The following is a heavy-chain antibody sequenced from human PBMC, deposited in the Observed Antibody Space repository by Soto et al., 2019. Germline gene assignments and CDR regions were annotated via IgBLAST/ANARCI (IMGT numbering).Heavy chain of an antibody. V-gene: IGHV3-7*01. CDR2: IKQDGSEK. Sequence: PXESLRLSCAASGFTFGSSWMSWVHQAPGKGLEWVANIKQDGSEKYYVDSVKGRFTISRDNAKNSLYLQMNSLRAEDTAVYYCARDHLGIAAARYYYGMDVWGQGTTVTVSS. J-gene: IGHJ6*02. CDR1: GFTFGSSW. CDR3: ARDHLGIAAARYYYGMDV. D-gene: IGHD6-13*01.